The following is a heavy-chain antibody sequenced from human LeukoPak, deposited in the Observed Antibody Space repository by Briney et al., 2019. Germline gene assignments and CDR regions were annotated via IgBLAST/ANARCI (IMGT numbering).Heavy chain of an antibody. CDR1: GFTFSSYW. V-gene: IGHV3-7*03. J-gene: IGHJ4*02. CDR3: AREGDGYNYDY. D-gene: IGHD5-24*01. Sequence: GGSLRLSCAASGFTFSSYWMSWVRQAPGKGLEWVANIKQDGSEKYYVDSVKGRFTISRDNAKSSLYLQMNSLRAEDTAVYYCAREGDGYNYDYWGQGTLVTVSS. CDR2: IKQDGSEK.